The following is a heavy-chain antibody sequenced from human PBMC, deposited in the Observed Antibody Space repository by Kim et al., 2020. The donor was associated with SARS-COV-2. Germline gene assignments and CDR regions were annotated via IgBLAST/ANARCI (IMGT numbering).Heavy chain of an antibody. CDR3: ARGDPIAAPGIWYYYYGMDV. CDR2: INPNSGGT. D-gene: IGHD6-13*01. V-gene: IGHV1-2*06. CDR1: GYTFTGYY. J-gene: IGHJ6*02. Sequence: ASVKVSCKASGYTFTGYYMHWVRQAPGQGLEWMGRINPNSGGTNYAQKFQGRVTMTRDTSISTAYMELSRLRSDDTAVYYCARGDPIAAPGIWYYYYGMDVWGQGTTVTVSS.